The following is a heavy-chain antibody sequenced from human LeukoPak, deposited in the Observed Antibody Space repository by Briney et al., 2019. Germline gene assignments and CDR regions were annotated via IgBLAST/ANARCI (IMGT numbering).Heavy chain of an antibody. J-gene: IGHJ4*02. CDR1: GSTFSSYA. V-gene: IGHV3-23*01. CDR3: AKDRRGYCSGASCYYNFDY. CDR2: ISGSGGST. D-gene: IGHD2-15*01. Sequence: GGSLRLSCAASGSTFSSYAMSWVRQAPGKGLEWVSAISGSGGSTYYADSVKGRFTISRDNSKNTLYLQMNSLRAEDTAVYYCAKDRRGYCSGASCYYNFDYWGQGTLVTVSS.